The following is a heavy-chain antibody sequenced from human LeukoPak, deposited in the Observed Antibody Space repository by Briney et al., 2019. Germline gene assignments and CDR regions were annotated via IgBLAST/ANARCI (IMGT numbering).Heavy chain of an antibody. CDR1: GYTFTGYY. Sequence: ASVKVSCKASGYTFTGYYLHWVRQAPGQGLEWMGRINPYSGGTNCAQKFQGRVTVTRDTSISTAYMELSRLRSDDTAVYYCARESGSGSSRRDFDYWGQGTLVTVSS. CDR3: ARESGSGSSRRDFDY. J-gene: IGHJ4*02. D-gene: IGHD6-13*01. CDR2: INPYSGGT. V-gene: IGHV1-2*06.